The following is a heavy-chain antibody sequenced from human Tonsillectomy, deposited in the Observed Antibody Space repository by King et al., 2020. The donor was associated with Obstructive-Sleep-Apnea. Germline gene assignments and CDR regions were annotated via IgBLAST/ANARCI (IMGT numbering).Heavy chain of an antibody. CDR1: GFTFGDYY. J-gene: IGHJ4*02. Sequence: VQLVESGGGLVKPGGSLRLSCAASGFTFGDYYMTWIHQAPGKGLEWVSYISSSGTTIYYADSVKGRFTISRDNAKNSLYLQMNSLRAEDTAVYYCARARVRYFDWQSGEDYWGQGTLVTVSS. CDR2: ISSSGTTI. V-gene: IGHV3-11*01. D-gene: IGHD3-9*01. CDR3: ARARVRYFDWQSGEDY.